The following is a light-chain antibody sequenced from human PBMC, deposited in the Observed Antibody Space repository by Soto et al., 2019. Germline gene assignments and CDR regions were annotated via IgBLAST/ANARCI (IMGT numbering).Light chain of an antibody. CDR3: QQYYSTPWT. Sequence: DIVMTQSPDSLTVSLGGRATINCKSSQSVFYSSNTKNYLAWYQQKPGQPPKLLISWASTRDSGVPDRVSGSGSGTDFSLTISSLQAEDVAVYYCQQYYSTPWTFGQGTKVEIK. J-gene: IGKJ1*01. V-gene: IGKV4-1*01. CDR2: WAS. CDR1: QSVFYSSNTKNY.